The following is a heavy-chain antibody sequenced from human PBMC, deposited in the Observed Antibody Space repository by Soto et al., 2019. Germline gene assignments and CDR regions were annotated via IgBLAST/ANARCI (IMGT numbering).Heavy chain of an antibody. J-gene: IGHJ6*02. Sequence: GSGPTLVNPTQTLTLTCTFSGFSLSTSGVGVGWIRQPPGKALEWLALIYWDDDKRYSPSLKSRLTITRDTSKNQVVLTMTNMDPVDTATYYCARKIYYYDSSGEGKGPYYYYGMDVWGQGTTVTVSS. CDR3: ARKIYYYDSSGEGKGPYYYYGMDV. CDR1: GFSLSTSGVG. CDR2: IYWDDDK. D-gene: IGHD3-22*01. V-gene: IGHV2-5*02.